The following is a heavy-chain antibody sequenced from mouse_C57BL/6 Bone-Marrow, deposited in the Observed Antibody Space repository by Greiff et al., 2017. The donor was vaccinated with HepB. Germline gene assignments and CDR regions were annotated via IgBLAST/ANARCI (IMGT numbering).Heavy chain of an antibody. CDR1: GYTFTSYT. CDR2: INPSSGYT. CDR3: ARWGTTVVADY. J-gene: IGHJ2*01. D-gene: IGHD1-1*01. V-gene: IGHV1-4*01. Sequence: QVQLKESGAELARPGASVKMSCKASGYTFTSYTMHWVKQRPGQGLEWIGYINPSSGYTKYNQKFKNKATLTADKSSSTAYMQLSSLTSEDSAVYYCARWGTTVVADYWGQGTTLTVSS.